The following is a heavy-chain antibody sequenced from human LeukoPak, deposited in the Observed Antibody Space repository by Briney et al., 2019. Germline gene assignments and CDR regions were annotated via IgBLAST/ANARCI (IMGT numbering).Heavy chain of an antibody. J-gene: IGHJ5*02. Sequence: PSETLSLTCAVYGGSFSGYYRSWIRQPPGKGLEWIGEINHSGSTNYNPSLKSRVTISVDTSKNQFSLKLSSVTAADTAVYYCARVLSFGRYCSSTSCPTSGWFDPWGQGTLVTVSS. CDR2: INHSGST. V-gene: IGHV4-34*01. D-gene: IGHD2-2*01. CDR3: ARVLSFGRYCSSTSCPTSGWFDP. CDR1: GGSFSGYY.